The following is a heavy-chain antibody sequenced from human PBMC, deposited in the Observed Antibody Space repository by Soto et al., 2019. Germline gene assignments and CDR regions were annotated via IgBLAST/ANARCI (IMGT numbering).Heavy chain of an antibody. CDR3: VRVRGGTVGLGWFGF. Sequence: GGSLRLSCAASGFTFSSYSMNCVRQAPGKGLEWVSSITGTSSYISYADSVKGRFTISRDNAKNSMYLQINSLRAEDTAVYYCVRVRGGTVGLGWFGFWGQGILVTVSS. V-gene: IGHV3-21*04. CDR1: GFTFSSYS. CDR2: ITGTSSYI. D-gene: IGHD1-26*01. J-gene: IGHJ4*02.